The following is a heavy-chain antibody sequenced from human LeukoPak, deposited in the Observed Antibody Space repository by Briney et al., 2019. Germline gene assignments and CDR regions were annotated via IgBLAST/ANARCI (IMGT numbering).Heavy chain of an antibody. Sequence: PGGSLRLSCAASGFTFSDYFMSWIRQAPGKGLEWVANIKQDGSEKYYVDSVKGRFTISRDNAKNSLYLQMNSLRAEDTAVYYCARESFERITIFGVVSPSPYWFDPWGQGTLVTVSS. CDR1: GFTFSDYF. J-gene: IGHJ5*02. V-gene: IGHV3-7*01. CDR3: ARESFERITIFGVVSPSPYWFDP. D-gene: IGHD3-3*01. CDR2: IKQDGSEK.